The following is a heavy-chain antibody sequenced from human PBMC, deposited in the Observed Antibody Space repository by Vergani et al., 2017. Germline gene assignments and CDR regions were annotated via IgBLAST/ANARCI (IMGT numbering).Heavy chain of an antibody. Sequence: QVQLQESGPGLVKPSETLSLTCTVSGGSISSYYWSWIRQPPGKGLEWIGYIYYSGSTNYNPTLQSRVTISVDTSKNQFSLKLSSVTAADTAVYYCARGNRQWGLSEFDYWGQGTLVTVSS. J-gene: IGHJ4*02. V-gene: IGHV4-59*01. CDR2: IYYSGST. CDR3: ARGNRQWGLSEFDY. D-gene: IGHD1-26*01. CDR1: GGSISSYY.